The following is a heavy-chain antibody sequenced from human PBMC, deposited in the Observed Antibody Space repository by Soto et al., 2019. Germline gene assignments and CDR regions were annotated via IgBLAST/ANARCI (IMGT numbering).Heavy chain of an antibody. CDR2: IDPSGGST. CDR1: GHTFIGHY. J-gene: IGHJ6*02. D-gene: IGHD2-2*01. V-gene: IGHV1-46*01. CDR3: ARDKDAASPIGYYYCGMDV. Sequence: ASVKVSCKASGHTFIGHYMHWVRQAPGQGLEWMGIIDPSGGSTTYAQRFQGRLTLTRDTSTSTVYMELSSLRSEDTAIYYCARDKDAASPIGYYYCGMDVWGQGTTVTVS.